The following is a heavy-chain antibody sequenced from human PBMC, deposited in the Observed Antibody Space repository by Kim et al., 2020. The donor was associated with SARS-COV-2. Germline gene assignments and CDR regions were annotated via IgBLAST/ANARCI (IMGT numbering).Heavy chain of an antibody. CDR3: ARNYGSATMIGDV. CDR2: IRSDESKR. J-gene: IGHJ3*01. Sequence: GGSLRLSCTASGFTFSPFAMHWVRQAPGKGLEWVAVIRSDESKRYYAESVKDRFTTSRDNSKNTLYLQMNSLRAEDTAIYFCARNYGSATMIGDVWGLGTVVTVSS. D-gene: IGHD3-10*01. V-gene: IGHV3-33*01. CDR1: GFTFSPFA.